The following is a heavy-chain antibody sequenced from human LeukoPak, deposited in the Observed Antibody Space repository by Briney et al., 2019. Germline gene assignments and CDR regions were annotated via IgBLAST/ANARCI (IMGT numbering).Heavy chain of an antibody. J-gene: IGHJ4*02. Sequence: GGSLRLSCVVSGFTLSSHGMHWVRQAPGKGLEWVAVISSDGGKKSYADSVKGRFTISRDNSKNTLYLQMDSLRVEDTAIYYCARDRAWDYLDSWDQGPLVTVSS. V-gene: IGHV3-30*03. D-gene: IGHD1-26*01. CDR3: ARDRAWDYLDS. CDR2: ISSDGGKK. CDR1: GFTLSSHG.